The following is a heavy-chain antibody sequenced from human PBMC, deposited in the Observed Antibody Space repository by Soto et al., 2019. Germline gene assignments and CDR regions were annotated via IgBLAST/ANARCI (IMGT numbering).Heavy chain of an antibody. D-gene: IGHD3-16*02. J-gene: IGHJ4*02. CDR1: GGSVSSGSYY. CDR3: EYTFGGVIGDY. V-gene: IGHV4-61*01. CDR2: IYYSGST. Sequence: PSETLSLTCTVSGGSVSSGSYYWSWIRQPPGKGLEWIGYIYYSGSTNYNPSLKSRVTISVDASKNQFSLKLSSVTAADTAVYYCEYTFGGVIGDYWGQGTLVTVSS.